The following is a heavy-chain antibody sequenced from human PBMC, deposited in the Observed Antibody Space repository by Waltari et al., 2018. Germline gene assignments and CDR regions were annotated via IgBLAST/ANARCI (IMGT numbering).Heavy chain of an antibody. CDR1: GFTFSSYA. Sequence: EVQLLESGGGLVQPGGSLRLSCAASGFTFSSYAMSWVRQAPGKGLEWVSAISGSGGSTYYADYVKGRFTISRDNSKNTLYLQMNSLRAEDTAVYYCARTSGSYLDARFAYWGQGTLVTVSS. V-gene: IGHV3-23*01. CDR2: ISGSGGST. J-gene: IGHJ4*02. D-gene: IGHD3-10*01. CDR3: ARTSGSYLDARFAY.